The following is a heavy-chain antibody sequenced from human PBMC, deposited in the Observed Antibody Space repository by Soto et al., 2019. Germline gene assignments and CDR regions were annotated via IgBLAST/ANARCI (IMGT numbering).Heavy chain of an antibody. V-gene: IGHV4-59*01. CDR3: ARASRIRYFDWLFPQELNWFDP. J-gene: IGHJ5*02. Sequence: SSETLSLTCTVSGTSISSYYWSWIRQPPGKGLEWIANIHYSGTTNYNPSLASRVTLSVDTSKNQFSLKMTSVTAEDTAVYYCARASRIRYFDWLFPQELNWFDPWGQGTLVTVSS. CDR1: GTSISSYY. D-gene: IGHD3-9*01. CDR2: IHYSGTT.